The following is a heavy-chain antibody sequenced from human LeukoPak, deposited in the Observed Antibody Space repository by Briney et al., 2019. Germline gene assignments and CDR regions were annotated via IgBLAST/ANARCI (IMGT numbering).Heavy chain of an antibody. D-gene: IGHD6-13*01. Sequence: SETLSLTCTVSGGSISTSNYYWGWIRQPPGKGLEWIGYIYYSGSTNYNPSLKSRVTISVDTSKNQFSLKLSSVTAADTAVYYCARVVSSSFYYYYMDVWGKGTTVTISS. J-gene: IGHJ6*03. V-gene: IGHV4-61*05. CDR2: IYYSGST. CDR1: GGSISTSNYY. CDR3: ARVVSSSFYYYYMDV.